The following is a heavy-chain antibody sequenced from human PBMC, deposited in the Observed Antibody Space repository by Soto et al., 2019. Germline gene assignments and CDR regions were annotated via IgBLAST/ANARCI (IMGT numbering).Heavy chain of an antibody. V-gene: IGHV1-24*01. J-gene: IGHJ4*02. Sequence: ASVKVSCKVSGYTLTELSMHWVRQAPGKGREWMGGFDPEDGETIYAQKFQGRVTMTEDTSTDTAYMELSSLRSEDTAVYYCATAYLSYCSSTSCYIIPPGLDYWGQGXLVTVYS. CDR2: FDPEDGET. CDR3: ATAYLSYCSSTSCYIIPPGLDY. CDR1: GYTLTELS. D-gene: IGHD2-2*02.